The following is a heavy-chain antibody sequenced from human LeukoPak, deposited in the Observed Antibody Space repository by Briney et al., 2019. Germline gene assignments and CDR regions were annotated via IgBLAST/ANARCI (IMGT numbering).Heavy chain of an antibody. Sequence: GGSLRLSCAASGFTFSSYAMNWVRQAPGKGLEWVAVISYDGSNKYYADSVKGRFTISRDNSKNTLYLQMNSPRAEDTAVYYCAKDGRYSSGWNYYYYYYMDVWGKGTTVTISS. CDR1: GFTFSSYA. CDR3: AKDGRYSSGWNYYYYYYMDV. J-gene: IGHJ6*03. D-gene: IGHD6-19*01. V-gene: IGHV3-30*18. CDR2: ISYDGSNK.